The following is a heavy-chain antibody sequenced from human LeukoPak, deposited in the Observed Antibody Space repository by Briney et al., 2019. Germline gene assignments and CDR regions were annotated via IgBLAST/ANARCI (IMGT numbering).Heavy chain of an antibody. CDR1: GYTFTSYS. CDR2: INAGNGNT. J-gene: IGHJ4*02. D-gene: IGHD4-23*01. Sequence: ASVKVSCKASGYTFTSYSMHWVRQAPGQRLEWMGWINAGNGNTKYSQKFQGRVTITRDTSASTAYMELSSLISEDTAVYYCAREAGIYGVNPADYWGQGTLVTVSS. CDR3: AREAGIYGVNPADY. V-gene: IGHV1-3*01.